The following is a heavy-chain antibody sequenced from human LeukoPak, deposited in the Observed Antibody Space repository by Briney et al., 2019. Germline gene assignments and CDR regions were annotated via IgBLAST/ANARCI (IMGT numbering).Heavy chain of an antibody. V-gene: IGHV4-59*01. Sequence: PSETLSLTCTVSGGSISNYYWSWIRQPPGKGLEWIAFIYYSGGTNYNPSLRSRVTISVETSKNQFSLKLSSVTAADTAVYYCARAPGVMTAFDYWGQGALVTVSS. D-gene: IGHD2-21*02. CDR2: IYYSGGT. CDR1: GGSISNYY. CDR3: ARAPGVMTAFDY. J-gene: IGHJ4*02.